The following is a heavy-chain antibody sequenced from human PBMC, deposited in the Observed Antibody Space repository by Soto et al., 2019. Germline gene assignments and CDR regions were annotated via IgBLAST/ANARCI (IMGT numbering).Heavy chain of an antibody. CDR2: IYDSTTT. CDR1: GGSISDYH. CDR3: ARHPRGLLQSTGWFDT. V-gene: IGHV4-59*08. Sequence: QVQLQESGPGLVKPSETLSLTCTVSGGSISDYHWSWMRQPPGKGLEWIGYIYDSTTTNYNPSLKRRVTITIDTSETPFALMLSPVPAGDTAVYYCARHPRGLLQSTGWFDTWGQGTLVTVPS. J-gene: IGHJ5*02. D-gene: IGHD2-21*01.